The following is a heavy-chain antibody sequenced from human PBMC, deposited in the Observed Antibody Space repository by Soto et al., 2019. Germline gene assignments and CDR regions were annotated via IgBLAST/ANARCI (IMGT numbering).Heavy chain of an antibody. CDR2: IIPIFGTA. Sequence: ASVKVSCKASGGTFSSYAISWVRQAPGQGLEWMGGIIPIFGTANYAQKFQGRVTITADESTSTAYMELSSLRSEDTAVYYCARTDYVWGSYRRYYYYYYGMDVWGQGTTVTVSS. V-gene: IGHV1-69*13. D-gene: IGHD3-16*02. CDR3: ARTDYVWGSYRRYYYYYYGMDV. CDR1: GGTFSSYA. J-gene: IGHJ6*02.